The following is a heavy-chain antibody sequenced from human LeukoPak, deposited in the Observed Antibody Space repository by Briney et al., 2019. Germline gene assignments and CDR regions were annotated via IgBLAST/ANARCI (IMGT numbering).Heavy chain of an antibody. CDR1: GGSISSYY. J-gene: IGHJ3*02. Sequence: TSETLSLTCTVSGGSISSYYWSWIRQPPGKGLEWIGYIYYSGSTNYNPSLKSRVTISVDTSKNQFSLKLSSVTAADTAVYYCARAVRPGAFDIWGQGTMVTVSS. V-gene: IGHV4-59*01. CDR3: ARAVRPGAFDI. CDR2: IYYSGST.